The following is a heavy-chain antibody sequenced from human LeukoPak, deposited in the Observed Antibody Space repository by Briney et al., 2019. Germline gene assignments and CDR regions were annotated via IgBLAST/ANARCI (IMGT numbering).Heavy chain of an antibody. V-gene: IGHV1-2*02. CDR3: ARGPLPAVFDYYSYMDA. CDR1: GDTFTGYF. J-gene: IGHJ6*03. CDR2: INPNSGGT. D-gene: IGHD2-2*01. Sequence: GASVKVSCKASGDTFTGYFMHWVRQAPGQGLEWMGWINPNSGGTSYAQMFQGSVTMTRDTSISTAYRELRRLRSDDTAVFYCARGPLPAVFDYYSYMDAWGKGTTVTVSS.